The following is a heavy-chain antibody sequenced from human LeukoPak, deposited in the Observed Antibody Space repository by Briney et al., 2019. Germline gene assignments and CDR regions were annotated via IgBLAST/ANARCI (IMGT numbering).Heavy chain of an antibody. V-gene: IGHV1-69*13. J-gene: IGHJ4*02. D-gene: IGHD3-10*01. CDR1: GVTFSRLV. Sequence: ASVKVSCKASGVTFSRLVVSWVRQAPGQGLEWMGQIIPYFGTSNYARNFQGRVTLTADEATNTAYMELNRLRSDDTAVYYCTRDAGDYGGSGSYPDYWGQGTLVTVSS. CDR2: IIPYFGTS. CDR3: TRDAGDYGGSGSYPDY.